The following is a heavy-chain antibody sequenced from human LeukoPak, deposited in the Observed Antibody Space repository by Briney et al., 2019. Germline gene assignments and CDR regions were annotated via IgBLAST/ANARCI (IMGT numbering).Heavy chain of an antibody. CDR3: ARRGYGHDAFDI. J-gene: IGHJ3*02. CDR2: INHSGST. D-gene: IGHD5-12*01. V-gene: IGHV4-34*09. CDR1: GGSFSGYY. Sequence: SETLSLTCAVYGGSFSGYYWSWIRQPPGKGLEWIGEINHSGSTNYNPSLKSRVTISVDTSKNQFSLKLSSVTAADTAVYYCARRGYGHDAFDIWGQGTMVTVSS.